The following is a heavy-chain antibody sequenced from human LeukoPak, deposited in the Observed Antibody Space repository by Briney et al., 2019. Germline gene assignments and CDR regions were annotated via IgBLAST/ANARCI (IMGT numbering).Heavy chain of an antibody. Sequence: GRSLRLSCAASGFTFSSYAMHWVRQAPGKGLEWVAVISYDGSNKYYADSVKGRFTISRDNSKNTLYLQMNSLRAEDTAVYYCARASEEDPYYYYDGMDVWGQGTTVTVSS. V-gene: IGHV3-30-3*01. CDR3: ARASEEDPYYYYDGMDV. J-gene: IGHJ6*02. CDR1: GFTFSSYA. CDR2: ISYDGSNK.